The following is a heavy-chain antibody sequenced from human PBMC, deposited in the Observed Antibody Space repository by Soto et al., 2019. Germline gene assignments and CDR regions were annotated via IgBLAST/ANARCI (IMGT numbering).Heavy chain of an antibody. V-gene: IGHV1-46*01. Sequence: GASVKVSCKASGYTFTSYYMHWVRQAPGQGLEWMGIINPSGGSTSYAQKFQGRVTMTRDTSTSTVYMELSSLRSEDTAVYYCASRSAAAASYYYYYYGVDVWGQGTTVTVSS. J-gene: IGHJ6*02. CDR3: ASRSAAAASYYYYYYGVDV. D-gene: IGHD6-13*01. CDR2: INPSGGST. CDR1: GYTFTSYY.